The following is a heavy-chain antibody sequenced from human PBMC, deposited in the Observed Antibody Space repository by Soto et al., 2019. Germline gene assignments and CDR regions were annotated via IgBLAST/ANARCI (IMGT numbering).Heavy chain of an antibody. CDR2: ISSSNSTI. D-gene: IGHD6-6*01. CDR3: AKWDWRSSSNY. CDR1: GFTFSSYS. Sequence: EVQLVESGGGLVQPGGSLRLSCVASGFTFSSYSMNWVRQAPGKGLEWVSYISSSNSTIDYADSVKGRFTISRDNAKHLLYLQMNSLRDEDTAVYYCAKWDWRSSSNYWGQGTLVTVSS. V-gene: IGHV3-48*02. J-gene: IGHJ4*02.